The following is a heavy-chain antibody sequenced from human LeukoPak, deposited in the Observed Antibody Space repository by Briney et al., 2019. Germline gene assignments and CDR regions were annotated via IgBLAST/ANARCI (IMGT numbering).Heavy chain of an antibody. CDR2: INSDGSST. V-gene: IGHV3-74*01. CDR3: ARSAYSSGWFQIDY. D-gene: IGHD6-19*01. Sequence: GGSLRLSCAASGFTLSSYWMHWVRQAPGKGLVRVSRINSDGSSTSYADSVKGRFTISRDNAKNTLYLQMNCLRAEDTAVYYCARSAYSSGWFQIDYWGQGTLVTVSS. CDR1: GFTLSSYW. J-gene: IGHJ4*02.